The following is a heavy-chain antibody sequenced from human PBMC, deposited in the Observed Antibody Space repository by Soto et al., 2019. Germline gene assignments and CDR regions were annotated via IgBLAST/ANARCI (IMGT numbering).Heavy chain of an antibody. D-gene: IGHD6-13*01. CDR1: NGCIVSCGYY. V-gene: IGHV4-31*03. CDR3: ERRNGQQLKDY. Sequence: PSLLMSVSCSVCNGCIVSCGYYRGRIRQHPGKGLEWIGYIYYSGSTYYNPSLKSRVTISVDTSKNQYSLKLSSVTAADTAVYYYERRNGQQLKDYWGQGTLVTVSS. J-gene: IGHJ4*02. CDR2: IYYSGST.